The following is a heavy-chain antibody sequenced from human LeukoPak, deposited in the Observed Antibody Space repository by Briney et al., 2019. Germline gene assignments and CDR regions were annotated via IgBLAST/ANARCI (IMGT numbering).Heavy chain of an antibody. CDR2: IYPGDSDT. J-gene: IGHJ4*02. Sequence: GESLKISWKGSGYSFTSYWIGLGRQMPGKGLEWMGIIYPGDSDTRYRPSFQGQVTISADKSISTAYLQRNSLKAADTAMYYCARGGRDGYNPFDYWGQGILVTVSS. D-gene: IGHD5-24*01. CDR3: ARGGRDGYNPFDY. V-gene: IGHV5-51*01. CDR1: GYSFTSYW.